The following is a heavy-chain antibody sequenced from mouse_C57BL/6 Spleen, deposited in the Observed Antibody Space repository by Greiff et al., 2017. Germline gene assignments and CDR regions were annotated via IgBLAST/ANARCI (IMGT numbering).Heavy chain of an antibody. CDR2: ISSGSSTI. J-gene: IGHJ3*01. Sequence: EVQLVESGGGLVKPGGSLKLSCAASGFTFSDYGMHWVRQAPEKGLAWVAYISSGSSTIYYADTVKGRFTISRDNAKNTLFLQMTSLRSEDTAMYYCARPGDYDGVFAYWGQGTLVTVSA. CDR1: GFTFSDYG. V-gene: IGHV5-17*01. CDR3: ARPGDYDGVFAY. D-gene: IGHD2-4*01.